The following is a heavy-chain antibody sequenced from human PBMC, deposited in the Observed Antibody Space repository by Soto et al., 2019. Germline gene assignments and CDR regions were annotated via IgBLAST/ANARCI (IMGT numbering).Heavy chain of an antibody. CDR3: TRGRDGYNPYYFLY. V-gene: IGHV3-49*04. CDR2: IRNDIYDETT. Sequence: GGSLRLSCTASGFTFGDYAINWVRQVPGKGLEWLGFIRNDIYDETTECAASVKGRIIISRDDSKSMAYLQMDSLKTEDTGVYYCTRGRDGYNPYYFLYWGQGALVTRLL. J-gene: IGHJ4*02. CDR1: GFTFGDYA. D-gene: IGHD5-12*01.